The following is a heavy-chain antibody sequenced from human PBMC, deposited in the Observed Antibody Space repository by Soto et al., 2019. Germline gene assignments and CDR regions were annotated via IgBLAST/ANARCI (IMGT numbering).Heavy chain of an antibody. CDR1: GYTFTSYE. J-gene: IGHJ6*02. CDR3: ARDSAVPAAYYYYYGMDV. CDR2: MNPNSGNT. Sequence: ASVKVSCKASGYTFTSYEITWVRQASGQGLEWMGWMNPNSGNTGYAQKFQGRVTMTRNTSITTAYMALSSLRSEDTAVYYCARDSAVPAAYYYYYGMDVWGQGTTVTVSS. D-gene: IGHD2-2*01. V-gene: IGHV1-8*01.